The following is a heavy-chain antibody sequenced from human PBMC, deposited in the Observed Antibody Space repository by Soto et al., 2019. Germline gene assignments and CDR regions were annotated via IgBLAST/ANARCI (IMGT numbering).Heavy chain of an antibody. D-gene: IGHD5-12*01. V-gene: IGHV4-39*01. Sequence: SETLSLTCTVSGGSISSSSYYWGWIRQPPGKGLEWIGSIYYSGSTYYNPSLKSRVTISVDTSKNQFSLKLSSVTAADTAVYYCARLRSGFQYYFNYWGPGTLVTVS. CDR3: ARLRSGFQYYFNY. J-gene: IGHJ4*02. CDR2: IYYSGST. CDR1: GGSISSSSYY.